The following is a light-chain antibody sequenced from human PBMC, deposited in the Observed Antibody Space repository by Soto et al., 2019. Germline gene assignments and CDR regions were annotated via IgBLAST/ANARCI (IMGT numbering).Light chain of an antibody. CDR1: QSVFYSSNNKNF. Sequence: DIVMTPSPDSLAVSLGGRATIDCKSSQSVFYSSNNKNFLAWYQQKSGHPPKLLIYWASTRESGVPDRFSGSGSRTDFSLTISSFQAEDAAVYYCQQYSTTPTFGQGTRLEIK. CDR3: QQYSTTPT. CDR2: WAS. J-gene: IGKJ5*01. V-gene: IGKV4-1*01.